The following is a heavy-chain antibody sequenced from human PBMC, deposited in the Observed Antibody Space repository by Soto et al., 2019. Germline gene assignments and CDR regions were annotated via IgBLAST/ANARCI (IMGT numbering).Heavy chain of an antibody. CDR1: GFSLSTSGVG. CDR3: AHLPWKQLWPRAPVVY. J-gene: IGHJ4*02. D-gene: IGHD5-18*01. CDR2: IYWVDDK. V-gene: IGHV2-5*02. Sequence: SGPTLVNPTQTLTLTCTFSGFSLSTSGVGVGWIRQPPGKALEWLGIIYWVDDKRYSPSLKSRVTITKDTFKNQLVLTMTNMDPVDTATYYCAHLPWKQLWPRAPVVYWGQGTPVTVSS.